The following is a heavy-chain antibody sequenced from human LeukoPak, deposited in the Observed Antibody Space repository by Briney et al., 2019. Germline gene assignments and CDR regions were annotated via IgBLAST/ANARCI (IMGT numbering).Heavy chain of an antibody. CDR3: VKGTGRYWTDFDS. CDR1: GFTFDEYD. CDR2: ISWNSGIL. Sequence: GGSLRLSCAASGFTFDEYDMHWVRQVPGKGLEWVSGISWNSGILDYAVAVKGRFTISRDNARNSLFLQMNSLRPEDTALYYCVKGTGRYWTDFDSWGQGTLVTASS. J-gene: IGHJ4*02. D-gene: IGHD1-26*01. V-gene: IGHV3-9*01.